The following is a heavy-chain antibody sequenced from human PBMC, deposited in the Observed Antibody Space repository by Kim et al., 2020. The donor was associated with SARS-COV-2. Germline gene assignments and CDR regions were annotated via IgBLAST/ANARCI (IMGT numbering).Heavy chain of an antibody. CDR2: IIPILGIA. CDR1: GGTFSSYA. D-gene: IGHD3-22*01. Sequence: SVKVSCKASGGTFSSYAISWVRQAPGQGLEWMGRIIPILGIANYAQKFQGRVTITADKSTSTAYMELSSLRSEDTAVYYCARGLHYYDSSGYPFDYWGQ. V-gene: IGHV1-69*04. J-gene: IGHJ4*02. CDR3: ARGLHYYDSSGYPFDY.